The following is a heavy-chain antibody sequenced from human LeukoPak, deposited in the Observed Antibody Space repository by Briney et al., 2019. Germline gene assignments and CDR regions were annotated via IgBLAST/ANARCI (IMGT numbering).Heavy chain of an antibody. J-gene: IGHJ4*02. D-gene: IGHD3-16*02. CDR2: FDPEDGET. CDR3: ATDGGDYVWGSYRSQYYFDY. CDR1: GYTLTELS. V-gene: IGHV1-24*01. Sequence: ASVKVSCKVSGYTLTELSMHWVRQAPGKGLEWMGGFDPEDGETIYAQKFQGRVTMTEDTSTDTAYMELSSLRSGDTAVYYCATDGGDYVWGSYRSQYYFDYWGQGTLVTVSS.